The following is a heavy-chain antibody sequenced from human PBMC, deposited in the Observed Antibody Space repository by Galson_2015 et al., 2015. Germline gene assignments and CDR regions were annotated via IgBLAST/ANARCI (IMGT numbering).Heavy chain of an antibody. V-gene: IGHV3-33*01. CDR1: GFTFSSYG. CDR3: ARAGPAPSNLFDY. D-gene: IGHD2-2*01. CDR2: IWYDGSNK. Sequence: SLRLSCAASGFTFSSYGMHWVRQAPGKGLEWVAVIWYDGSNKYYADSVKGRFTISRDNSKNTLYLQMNSLRAEDTAVYYCARAGPAPSNLFDYWGQGTLVTVSS. J-gene: IGHJ4*02.